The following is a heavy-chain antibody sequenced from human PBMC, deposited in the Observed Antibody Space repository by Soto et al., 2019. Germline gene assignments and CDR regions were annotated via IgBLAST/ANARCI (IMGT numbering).Heavy chain of an antibody. Sequence: EVQLLESGGGLVQRGGSLRLSCAASGFTFINDAMSWIRQAPGKGLEWVSVLSGTGTGTYYADSVKGRFTISRFNFKNMVYLEMIDVGMESTAVDFCAKAGAGSACTFIGCTCYMDVWGSGTTVTVSS. J-gene: IGHJ6*03. CDR1: GFTFINDA. V-gene: IGHV3-23*01. D-gene: IGHD2-8*01. CDR3: AKAGAGSACTFIGCTCYMDV. CDR2: LSGTGTGT.